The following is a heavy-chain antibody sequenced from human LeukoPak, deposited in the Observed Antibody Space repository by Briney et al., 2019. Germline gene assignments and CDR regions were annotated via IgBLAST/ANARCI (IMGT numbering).Heavy chain of an antibody. V-gene: IGHV1-46*01. Sequence: ASVKVSCKASGYTFSNYYIHWVRQAPGQGLEWMGIIGGSTNYAQKFQGRVTMTRDTSTSTVYMELSSLRSEDTAVYYCARFVVIRGPMEYYYYYMDVWGRGTTVIVSS. D-gene: IGHD2/OR15-2a*01. CDR3: ARFVVIRGPMEYYYYYMDV. CDR1: GYTFSNYY. CDR2: IGGST. J-gene: IGHJ6*03.